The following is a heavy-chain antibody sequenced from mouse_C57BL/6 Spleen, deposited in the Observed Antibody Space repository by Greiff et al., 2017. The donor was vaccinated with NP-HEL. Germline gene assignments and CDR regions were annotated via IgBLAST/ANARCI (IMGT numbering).Heavy chain of an antibody. CDR3: AKGRITRGYYYAMDY. D-gene: IGHD1-1*01. Sequence: DVQLVESGGGLVKPGGSLKLSCAASGFTFSDYGMHWVRQAPEKGLEWVAYISSGSSTIYYADTVKGRFTISRDNAKNTLFLQMTSLRSEDTAMYYCAKGRITRGYYYAMDYWGQGTSVTVSS. CDR1: GFTFSDYG. CDR2: ISSGSSTI. V-gene: IGHV5-17*01. J-gene: IGHJ4*01.